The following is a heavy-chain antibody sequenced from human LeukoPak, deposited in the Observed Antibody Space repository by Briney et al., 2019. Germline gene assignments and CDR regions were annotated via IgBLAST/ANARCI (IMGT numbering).Heavy chain of an antibody. CDR2: IRTSGGVV. CDR3: VRDQFYAFDV. V-gene: IGHV3-48*02. CDR1: RFTFTSYT. Sequence: GGSLRLSCAASRFTFTSYTMNWVRQAPGKGLEWISYIRTSGGVVSYTDSVRGRFTISTDSAKNSLYLQMNSLRDDDTAVYYCVRDQFYAFDVWGQGTMVTVSS. J-gene: IGHJ3*01.